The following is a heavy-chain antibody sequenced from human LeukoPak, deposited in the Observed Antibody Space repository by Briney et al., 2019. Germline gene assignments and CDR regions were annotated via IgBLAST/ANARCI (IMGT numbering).Heavy chain of an antibody. D-gene: IGHD1-26*01. CDR3: ARSLSGSSGAISY. Sequence: SETLSLTCTVSGYSISSGYYWGWIRQPPGKGLEWIGSIYHSGSTYYSPSLKSRVTISVDTSKNQFSLKLSSVTAADTAVYYCARSLSGSSGAISYWGQGTLVTVSS. J-gene: IGHJ4*02. V-gene: IGHV4-38-2*02. CDR2: IYHSGST. CDR1: GYSISSGYY.